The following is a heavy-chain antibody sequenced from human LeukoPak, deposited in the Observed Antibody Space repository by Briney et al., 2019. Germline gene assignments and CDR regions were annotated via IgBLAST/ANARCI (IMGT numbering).Heavy chain of an antibody. D-gene: IGHD3-3*01. CDR3: ARDVSITIFGVVIAPFDY. Sequence: ASVKVSCKASGYTFTSYYMHWVRQAPGQGLEWMGWISAYNGNTNYAQKLQGRVTMTTDTSTSTAYMELRSLRSDDTAVYYCARDVSITIFGVVIAPFDYWGQGTLVTVSS. V-gene: IGHV1-18*04. CDR2: ISAYNGNT. CDR1: GYTFTSYY. J-gene: IGHJ4*02.